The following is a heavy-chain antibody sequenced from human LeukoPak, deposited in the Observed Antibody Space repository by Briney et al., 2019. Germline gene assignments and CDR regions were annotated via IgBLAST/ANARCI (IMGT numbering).Heavy chain of an antibody. V-gene: IGHV1-69*04. J-gene: IGHJ4*02. D-gene: IGHD3-22*01. CDR3: ARRYYYDSSGYYYDY. Sequence: SVKVSCKASGGTFSSYAISWVRQAPGQGLEWMGRIIPILGIANYAQKFQGRVTITADKSTSTAYMELSSLRSEDTAVYYCARRYYYDSSGYYYDYWGQGTLVAVSS. CDR1: GGTFSSYA. CDR2: IIPILGIA.